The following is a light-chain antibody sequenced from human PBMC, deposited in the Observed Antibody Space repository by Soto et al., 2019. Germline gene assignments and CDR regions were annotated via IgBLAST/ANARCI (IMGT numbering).Light chain of an antibody. V-gene: IGLV1-40*01. CDR2: RNI. CDR3: QSYDSSLSAWV. J-gene: IGLJ3*02. Sequence: QSVLTQPPSASGAPGQRVTISCSGSSSNIGAGDDVFWYQQLPGTAPKLLIYRNINRPSGVPDRFSGSKSGTSASLAITGLQAEDEADYYCQSYDSSLSAWVFGGGTKLTVL. CDR1: SSNIGAGDD.